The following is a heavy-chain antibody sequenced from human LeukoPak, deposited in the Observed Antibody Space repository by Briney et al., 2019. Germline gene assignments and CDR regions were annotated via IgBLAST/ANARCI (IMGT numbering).Heavy chain of an antibody. CDR3: ARGKAPWRRTEYNWFDP. CDR1: GGSFSGYY. J-gene: IGHJ5*02. CDR2: INHSGST. V-gene: IGHV4-34*01. Sequence: SETLSLTCAVYGGSFSGYYWSWIRQPPGKGLEWIGEINHSGSTNYNPSLKSRVTISVDTSKNQFSLKLSSVTAADTAVYYCARGKAPWRRTEYNWFDPWGQGTLVTVSS. D-gene: IGHD1-1*01.